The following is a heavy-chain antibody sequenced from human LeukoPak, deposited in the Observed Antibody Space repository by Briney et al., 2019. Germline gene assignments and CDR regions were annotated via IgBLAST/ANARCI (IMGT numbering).Heavy chain of an antibody. J-gene: IGHJ5*02. CDR3: ARSGGYYGSGSYRFDP. D-gene: IGHD3-10*01. CDR1: GFTFGDYA. Sequence: GGSLRLSCTASGFTFGDYAMSWVRQAPGKGLEWVSVIYSGGSTYYADSVKGRFTISRDNSKNTLYLQMNSLRAEDTAVYYCARSGGYYGSGSYRFDPWGQGTLVTVSS. CDR2: IYSGGST. V-gene: IGHV3-66*01.